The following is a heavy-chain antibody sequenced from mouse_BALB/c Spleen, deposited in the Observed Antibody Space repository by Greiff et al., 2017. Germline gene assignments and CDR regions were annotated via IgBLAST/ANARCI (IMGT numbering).Heavy chain of an antibody. J-gene: IGHJ2*01. CDR3: ARVNYGYYFDY. V-gene: IGHV1S81*02. Sequence: QVQLQQSGAELVKPGASVKLSCKASGYTFTSYWMHWVKQRPGQGLEWIGEINPSNGRTNYNEKFKSKATLTVDKSSSTAYMQLSSLTSEDSAVYYCARVNYGYYFDYWGQGTTLTVSS. D-gene: IGHD1-2*01. CDR2: INPSNGRT. CDR1: GYTFTSYW.